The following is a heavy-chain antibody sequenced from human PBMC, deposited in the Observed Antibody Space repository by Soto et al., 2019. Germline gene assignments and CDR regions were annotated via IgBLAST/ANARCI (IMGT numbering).Heavy chain of an antibody. CDR3: ALLGELLFSRYYFDY. J-gene: IGHJ4*02. CDR2: IIPIFGTA. CDR1: GGTFSSYA. V-gene: IGHV1-69*13. Sequence: EASVKVSCKASGGTFSSYAISWVRQAPGQGLEWMGGIIPIFGTANYAQKFQGRVTITADESTSTAYMELSSLRSEDTAVYYCALLGELLFSRYYFDYWGQGTLVTVSS. D-gene: IGHD3-10*01.